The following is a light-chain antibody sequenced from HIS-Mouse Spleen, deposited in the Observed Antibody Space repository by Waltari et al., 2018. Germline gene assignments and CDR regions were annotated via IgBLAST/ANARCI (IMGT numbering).Light chain of an antibody. CDR1: ALPQKY. CDR3: YSTDSSGNHRV. J-gene: IGLJ2*01. CDR2: EDS. V-gene: IGLV3-10*01. Sequence: SYELTQPPSVSVSPGQTARITCPGDALPQKYAYWNQQKSGQAPVLVIYEDSKRPSGIPERFSGSSSGTMATLTISGAQVEDEADYYCYSTDSSGNHRVFGGGTKLTVL.